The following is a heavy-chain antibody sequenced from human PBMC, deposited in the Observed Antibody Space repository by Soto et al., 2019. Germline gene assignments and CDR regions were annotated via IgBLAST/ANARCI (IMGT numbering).Heavy chain of an antibody. CDR2: ISLYSDGT. Sequence: SVKVSCKTSGYSFSNYCSTWVRQAPGQPLEWLGWISLYSDGTNYAQKFQGRVSMTTDTSTTTAYMELRSLRSDDTAVYYCARVVPGAEAWFGPWGQGTLVTVSS. CDR3: ARVVPGAEAWFGP. CDR1: GYSFSNYC. V-gene: IGHV1-18*01. D-gene: IGHD2-2*01. J-gene: IGHJ5*02.